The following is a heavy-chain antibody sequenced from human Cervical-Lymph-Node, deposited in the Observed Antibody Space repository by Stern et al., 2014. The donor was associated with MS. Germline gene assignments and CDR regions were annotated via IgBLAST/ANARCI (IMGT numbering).Heavy chain of an antibody. J-gene: IGHJ3*02. CDR3: ARIRGRFGYDAFDI. CDR1: GYNFNTYW. CDR2: IYPGDSDT. V-gene: IGHV5-51*01. Sequence: MQLVQSGAEMKKPGESLKISCKGSGYNFNTYWIAWVRHMPGKGLEWMGIIYPGDSDTTYSPSFQGQVTISADKSISPAYLQWSSLRASDTAMYYCARIRGRFGYDAFDIWGQGTLVTVSS. D-gene: IGHD2-15*01.